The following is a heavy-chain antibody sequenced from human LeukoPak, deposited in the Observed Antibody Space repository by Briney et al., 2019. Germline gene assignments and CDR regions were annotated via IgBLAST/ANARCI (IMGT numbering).Heavy chain of an antibody. V-gene: IGHV4-38-2*02. J-gene: IGHJ4*02. CDR1: GYSISSGYY. CDR3: ARLDYDILTGYPPGPIY. CDR2: IYHSGRT. D-gene: IGHD3-9*01. Sequence: PSETLSLTCTVSGYSISSGYYWGWIRQPPGKGLEWIGSIYHSGRTFYNPSLKSRVTISVDTSKNQFSLKMTSVTAADTAVYYCARLDYDILTGYPPGPIYWGQGTLVTVSS.